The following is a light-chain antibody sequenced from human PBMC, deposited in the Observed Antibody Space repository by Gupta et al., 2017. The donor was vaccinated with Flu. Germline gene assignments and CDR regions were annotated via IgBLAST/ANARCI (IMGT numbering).Light chain of an antibody. CDR3: SSFITSGTLI. J-gene: IGLJ2*01. CDR2: GVT. Sequence: QSALTQPASVSGPPGQSITISCTGTSSDIGSYNYVSWYQQHPGQAPKLLIYGVTNRPSGVSNRFSASKSGDTASLTISGLQAEDEADYYCSSFITSGTLIFGGGTKLTVL. CDR1: SSDIGSYNY. V-gene: IGLV2-14*01.